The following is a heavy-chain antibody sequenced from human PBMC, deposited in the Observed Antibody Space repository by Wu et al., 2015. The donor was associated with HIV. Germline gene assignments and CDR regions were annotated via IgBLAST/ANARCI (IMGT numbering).Heavy chain of an antibody. CDR2: IIPIFGTA. J-gene: IGHJ6*03. V-gene: IGHV1-69*12. CDR1: GGTFSSYA. CDR3: ARDQVVPPDMDYYYMDV. Sequence: QVQLVQSGAEVKKPGSSVKVSCKASGGTFSSYAISWVRQAPGQGLEWMGGIIPIFGTANYAQKFQGRVTITADESTSTAYMELSSLRSEDTAVYYCARDQVVPPDMDYYYMDVWGKGTTVTVSS. D-gene: IGHD3-16*02.